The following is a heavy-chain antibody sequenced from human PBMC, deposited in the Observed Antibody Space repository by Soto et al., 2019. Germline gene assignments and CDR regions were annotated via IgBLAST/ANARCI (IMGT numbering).Heavy chain of an antibody. CDR3: AKYGDYGQYFYYMDV. V-gene: IGHV3-23*01. Sequence: GGSLRLSCAASGFTFSSYAMSWVRQAPGKGLEWVSAIRAGGDSTYYADSVNGRFTISRDDSRNTLFLQMDSLRAGDTAIYHCAKYGDYGQYFYYMDVWGKGTTVTVSS. CDR2: IRAGGDST. J-gene: IGHJ6*03. CDR1: GFTFSSYA. D-gene: IGHD4-17*01.